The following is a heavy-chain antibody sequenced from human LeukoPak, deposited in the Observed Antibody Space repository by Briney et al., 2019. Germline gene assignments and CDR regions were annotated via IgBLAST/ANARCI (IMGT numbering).Heavy chain of an antibody. D-gene: IGHD3-22*01. CDR2: ISGSGDTT. J-gene: IGHJ4*02. CDR3: AKVLRWDSSGGIDY. V-gene: IGHV3-23*01. Sequence: GGSLRLSCAASGFTFSSYAMSWVRQAPRKGLEWVSSISGSGDTTYYADSVKGRFTISRDNSKNTLYLQMNSLRAEDTAVYYCAKVLRWDSSGGIDYWGQGTLVTVSS. CDR1: GFTFSSYA.